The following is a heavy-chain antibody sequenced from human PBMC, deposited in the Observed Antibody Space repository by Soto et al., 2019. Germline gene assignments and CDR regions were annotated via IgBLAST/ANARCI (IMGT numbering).Heavy chain of an antibody. CDR3: AKVGPRWELYHWYFDL. J-gene: IGHJ2*01. CDR1: GFTFTSYA. CDR2: ISGSGGST. V-gene: IGHV3-23*01. D-gene: IGHD1-26*01. Sequence: EVQLLESGGGLVQPGGSLRLSCAASGFTFTSYAMSWVRQAPGKGLEWVSAISGSGGSTYYADSVKGRFTISRDNSKNTLYLQMNSLRAEDTSVYYSAKVGPRWELYHWYFDLWGRGTLVTVSS.